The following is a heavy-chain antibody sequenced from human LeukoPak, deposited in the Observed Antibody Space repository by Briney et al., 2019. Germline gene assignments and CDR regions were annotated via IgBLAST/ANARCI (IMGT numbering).Heavy chain of an antibody. D-gene: IGHD1/OR15-1a*01. Sequence: TGGSLRLPCAASGFTFTTYAMSWVRQAPGKGLEWVSTIANSGGSTYYADSVKGRFTISRDNSKNTLYLQMNSLRAEDMAVYYCAKSHSVEQRGYFDYWGRGTLVTVSS. V-gene: IGHV3-23*01. J-gene: IGHJ4*02. CDR1: GFTFTTYA. CDR3: AKSHSVEQRGYFDY. CDR2: IANSGGST.